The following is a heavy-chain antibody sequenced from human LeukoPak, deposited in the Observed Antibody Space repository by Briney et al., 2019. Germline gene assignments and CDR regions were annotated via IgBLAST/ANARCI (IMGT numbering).Heavy chain of an antibody. CDR3: ARGDIVVVPAAIVADY. V-gene: IGHV1-18*01. J-gene: IGHJ4*02. CDR1: GYTFTSYG. D-gene: IGHD2-2*02. CDR2: ISAYNGNT. Sequence: ASVKVSCKASGYTFTSYGISWVRQAPGQGLEWMGWISAYNGNTNYAQKLQGRVTMTTDTSTSTAYMELRSLRSDDTAVYYCARGDIVVVPAAIVADYWGQGTLVTVSS.